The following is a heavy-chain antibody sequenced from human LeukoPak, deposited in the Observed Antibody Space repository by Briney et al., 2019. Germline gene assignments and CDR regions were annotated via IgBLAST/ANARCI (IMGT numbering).Heavy chain of an antibody. V-gene: IGHV4-59*12. Sequence: SETLSLTCTVSGGSISSYYWSWIRQPPGKGLEWIGYIYYSGSTNYNPSLKSRVTISVDRSKNQFSLKLSSVTAADTAVYYCARGGDSSGYYHAHGMDVWGQGTTVTVSS. J-gene: IGHJ6*02. CDR2: IYYSGST. CDR3: ARGGDSSGYYHAHGMDV. D-gene: IGHD3-22*01. CDR1: GGSISSYY.